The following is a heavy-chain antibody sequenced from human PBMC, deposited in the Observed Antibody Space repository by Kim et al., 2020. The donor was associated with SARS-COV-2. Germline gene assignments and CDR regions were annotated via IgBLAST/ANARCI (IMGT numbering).Heavy chain of an antibody. CDR1: GFIFSSHE. J-gene: IGHJ4*02. CDR3: SSSLVPEPLPSGQCDGGSCYFGDY. Sequence: GGSLRLSCAASGFIFSSHEMNWVRQAPGKGLEWVSHISSSGSRIFYADSVKGRFTISRDNAKNSLYLQMNSLRAEDTAVYYCSSSLVPEPLPSGQCDGGSCYFGDYWGQGTLVAVSS. CDR2: ISSSGSRI. D-gene: IGHD2-15*01. V-gene: IGHV3-48*03.